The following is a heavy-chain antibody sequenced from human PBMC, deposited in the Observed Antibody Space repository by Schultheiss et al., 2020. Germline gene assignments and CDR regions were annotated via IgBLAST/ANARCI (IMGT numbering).Heavy chain of an antibody. D-gene: IGHD4-17*01. CDR2: INPNSGGT. Sequence: ASVKVSCKASGYTFTSYDINWVRQAPGQGLEWMGWINPNSGGTNYAQKLQGRVTMTRDTSISTAYMELSRLRSDDTAIYYCARDTAYGDYVLGWFDPWGQGTLVTVSS. CDR1: GYTFTSYD. J-gene: IGHJ5*02. V-gene: IGHV1-2*02. CDR3: ARDTAYGDYVLGWFDP.